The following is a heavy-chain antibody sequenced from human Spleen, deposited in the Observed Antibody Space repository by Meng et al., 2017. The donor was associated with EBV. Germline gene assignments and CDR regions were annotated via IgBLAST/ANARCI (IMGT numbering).Heavy chain of an antibody. J-gene: IGHJ4*02. V-gene: IGHV4-34*01. CDR3: ARIMRFGARSFDY. CDR1: GGSFSGYY. CDR2: INHSGST. Sequence: QLQLQQWGAGLLKPSETLSLTGAVYGGSFSGYYWSWIRQPPGKGLEWIGEINHSGSTNYNPSLKSRVTISVDTSKNQFSLKLSSVTAADTAVYYCARIMRFGARSFDYWGQGTLVTVSS. D-gene: IGHD3-10*01.